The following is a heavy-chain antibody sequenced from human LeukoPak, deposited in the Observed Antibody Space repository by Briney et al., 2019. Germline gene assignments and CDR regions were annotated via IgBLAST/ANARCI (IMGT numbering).Heavy chain of an antibody. CDR1: GGSNSSSGYY. J-gene: IGHJ4*02. CDR3: YICSSTTCYRY. CDR2: IYYSGST. V-gene: IGHV4-39*01. D-gene: IGHD2-2*01. Sequence: SETLSLTCTVSGGSNSSSGYYWGWIRQPPGKGLEWIGSIYYSGSTYYNPSLKSRVTISVDTSKNQFSLNLSSVTAADTAVYYCYICSSTTCYRYWGQGTLVTVSS.